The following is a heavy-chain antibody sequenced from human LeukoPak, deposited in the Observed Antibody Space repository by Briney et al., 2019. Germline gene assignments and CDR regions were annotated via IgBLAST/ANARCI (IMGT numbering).Heavy chain of an antibody. CDR1: GGSISSGGYY. CDR2: IYYSGST. Sequence: SETLSLTCTVSGGSISSGGYYWSWIRQHPGKGLEWIGYIYYSGSTYYNPSLKSRVTISVDTSKNQFSLKLSSVTAADTAVYYCASTQLNYYDSSGYYGPTWGYWGQGTLVTVSS. J-gene: IGHJ4*02. CDR3: ASTQLNYYDSSGYYGPTWGY. D-gene: IGHD3-22*01. V-gene: IGHV4-31*03.